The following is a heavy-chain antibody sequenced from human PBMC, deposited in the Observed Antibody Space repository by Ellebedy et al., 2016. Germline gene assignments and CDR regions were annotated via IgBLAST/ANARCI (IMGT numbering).Heavy chain of an antibody. J-gene: IGHJ4*02. Sequence: GGSLRLSCAASGFTFSSYAMSWVRQAPGKGLEWVSAIRGSGGSTYYADSVKGRFTISRDNSKKTLYLQMNSLRAEDTAVYHCARSTQFRSPSCLDYWGQGTLVSVSS. V-gene: IGHV3-23*01. CDR1: GFTFSSYA. CDR2: IRGSGGST. CDR3: ARSTQFRSPSCLDY. D-gene: IGHD2-2*01.